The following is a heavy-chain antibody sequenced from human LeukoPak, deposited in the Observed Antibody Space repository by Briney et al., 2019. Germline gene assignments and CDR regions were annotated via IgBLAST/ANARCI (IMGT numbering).Heavy chain of an antibody. J-gene: IGHJ5*02. Sequence: SETLSLTCTVSGGSISSYYWSWIRQPAGKGLEWIGRIYTSGSTNYNPSLKSRVTMSVDTSKNQFSLKLSSVTAADTAVYYCARAPYSSSSFQNWFDPWGQGTLVTVSS. D-gene: IGHD6-6*01. V-gene: IGHV4-4*07. CDR2: IYTSGST. CDR1: GGSISSYY. CDR3: ARAPYSSSSFQNWFDP.